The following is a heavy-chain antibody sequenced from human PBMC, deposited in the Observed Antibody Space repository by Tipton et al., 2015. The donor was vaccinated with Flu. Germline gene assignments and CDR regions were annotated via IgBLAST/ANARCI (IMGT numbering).Heavy chain of an antibody. CDR3: ARGSDNANVYLDY. Sequence: TLSLTCTVSGGFFTSYYWTWIRQPPGKGLEWIGEINHGGSTNYNPSLKGRVTISVDTSKNQFSLKVTSLTAADTAVYYCARGSDNANVYLDYWGRGTLVTVSS. CDR2: INHGGST. CDR1: GGFFTSYY. D-gene: IGHD1-1*01. J-gene: IGHJ4*02. V-gene: IGHV4-34*01.